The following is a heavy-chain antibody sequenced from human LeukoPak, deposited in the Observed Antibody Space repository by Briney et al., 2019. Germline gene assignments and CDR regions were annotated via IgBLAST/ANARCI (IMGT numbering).Heavy chain of an antibody. CDR3: ARDPSGSYYLSGAFDI. D-gene: IGHD1-26*01. CDR2: IYYSGST. CDR1: GGSISSYY. Sequence: SETLSLTCTVSGGSISSYYWSWIRQPPGKGPEWIGYIYYSGSTNYNPSLKSRVTISVDTSKNQFSLKLSSVTAADTAVYYCARDPSGSYYLSGAFDIWGQGTMVTVSS. J-gene: IGHJ3*02. V-gene: IGHV4-59*01.